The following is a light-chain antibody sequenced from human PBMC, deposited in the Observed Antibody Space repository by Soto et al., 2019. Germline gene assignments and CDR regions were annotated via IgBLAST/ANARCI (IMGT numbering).Light chain of an antibody. Sequence: QSVLTQPASVSGSPGQSMTISCTGTSSDVGSYNYVSWYQQHPGKAPKVMIYDVSNRPSGVSYRFSGSKSGNTASLTISGLQAEDEADYYCSSYTTSSTYVFGTGTKVTVL. J-gene: IGLJ1*01. CDR1: SSDVGSYNY. CDR3: SSYTTSSTYV. V-gene: IGLV2-14*01. CDR2: DVS.